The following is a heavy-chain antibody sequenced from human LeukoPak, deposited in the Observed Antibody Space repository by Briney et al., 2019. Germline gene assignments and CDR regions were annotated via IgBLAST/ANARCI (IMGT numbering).Heavy chain of an antibody. D-gene: IGHD3-22*01. CDR3: ARDRGSYYYDSSGPTGGYYYGMDV. Sequence: PSETLSLTCTVSGGSISSYYWSWIRQPPGKGLEWIGYIYYSGSTNYNPSLKSRVTISVDTSKNQFSLKLSSVTAADTAVYYCARDRGSYYYDSSGPTGGYYYGMDVWGQGTTVTVS. V-gene: IGHV4-59*01. CDR1: GGSISSYY. J-gene: IGHJ6*02. CDR2: IYYSGST.